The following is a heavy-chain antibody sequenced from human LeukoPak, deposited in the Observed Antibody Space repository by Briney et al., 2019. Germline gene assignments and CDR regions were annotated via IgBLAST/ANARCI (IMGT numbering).Heavy chain of an antibody. D-gene: IGHD6-6*01. J-gene: IGHJ4*02. CDR2: IYYSGST. Sequence: ASETLSLTCTVSGGSNSSSSYYWGWIRQPPGKGLEWIGSIYYSGSTYYNPPLKSRVTISVDTSKNQFSLKLSSVTAADTAVYYCARTSSIAAPGYFDYWGQGTLVTVSS. V-gene: IGHV4-39*07. CDR3: ARTSSIAAPGYFDY. CDR1: GGSNSSSSYY.